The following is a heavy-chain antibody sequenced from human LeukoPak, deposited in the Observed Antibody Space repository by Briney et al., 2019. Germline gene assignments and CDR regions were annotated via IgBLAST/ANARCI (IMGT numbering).Heavy chain of an antibody. CDR2: IIHTGRT. CDR1: GGSFSGYY. CDR3: ARGIVLLHYASFDY. J-gene: IGHJ4*02. Sequence: SETLSLTCVVSGGSFSGYYWTWIRQTPGKGLEWIAEIIHTGRTNYKSSLESRATLSVDTSKNQFSLRLTSVTAADTGVYFCARGIVLLHYASFDYWGQGSLVTVSS. V-gene: IGHV4-34*12. D-gene: IGHD2-8*01.